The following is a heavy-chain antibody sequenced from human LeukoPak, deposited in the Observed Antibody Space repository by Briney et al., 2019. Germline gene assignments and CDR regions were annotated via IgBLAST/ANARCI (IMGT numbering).Heavy chain of an antibody. V-gene: IGHV4-59*01. CDR2: IYYRGST. CDR1: GGSISSYY. Sequence: SETLSLTCTVSGGSISSYYWSWIRQPPWKGLEWIGYIYYRGSTNYNPSLKSRVTISVDTSKNQFSLKLSSVTAADTAVYYCARGSYDILTGYSYYFDYWGQGTLVTVSS. CDR3: ARGSYDILTGYSYYFDY. J-gene: IGHJ4*02. D-gene: IGHD3-9*01.